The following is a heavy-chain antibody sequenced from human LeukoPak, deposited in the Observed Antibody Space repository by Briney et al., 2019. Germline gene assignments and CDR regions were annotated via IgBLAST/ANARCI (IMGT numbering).Heavy chain of an antibody. CDR3: ARDPYTSLFGAFDI. Sequence: PGGSLSLSRVASKLTFSSYWMTWVRQAPGKGLEWVANIKGDGSEEYYVDSVKGRFTISRDNAKNSLYLQMDSLRAEDTAVYYCARDPYTSLFGAFDIWGQGPMVTVSS. CDR2: IKGDGSEE. CDR1: KLTFSSYW. D-gene: IGHD2-2*01. V-gene: IGHV3-7*04. J-gene: IGHJ3*02.